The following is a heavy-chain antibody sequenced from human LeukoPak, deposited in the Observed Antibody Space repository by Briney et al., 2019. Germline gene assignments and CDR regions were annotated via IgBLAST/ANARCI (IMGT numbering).Heavy chain of an antibody. CDR3: ARANCGGDCYQDDAFDI. V-gene: IGHV4-31*03. Sequence: PSETLSLTCTVSGGSISSGGYYWSWIRQHPGKGLEWIRYIYYSGSAYYNPSLKSRVTISVGTSKNQFSLKLSSVTAADTAVYYCARANCGGDCYQDDAFDIWGQGTMVTVSS. D-gene: IGHD2-21*02. J-gene: IGHJ3*02. CDR1: GGSISSGGYY. CDR2: IYYSGSA.